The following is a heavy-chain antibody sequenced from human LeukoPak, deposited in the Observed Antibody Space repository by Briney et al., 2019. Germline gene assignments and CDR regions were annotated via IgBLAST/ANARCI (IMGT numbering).Heavy chain of an antibody. CDR3: ARDSYYYGMDV. CDR2: IWYDGSNK. Sequence: GGSRRLSCAASGFTFSSYGMHWVRQAPGKGLEWVAVIWYDGSNKYYADSVKGRFTISRDNSKNTLYLQMNSLRAEDTAVYYCARDSYYYGMDVWGQGTTVTVSS. CDR1: GFTFSSYG. J-gene: IGHJ6*02. V-gene: IGHV3-33*01.